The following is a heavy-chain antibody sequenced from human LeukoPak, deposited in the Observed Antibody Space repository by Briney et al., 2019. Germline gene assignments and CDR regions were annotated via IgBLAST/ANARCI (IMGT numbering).Heavy chain of an antibody. J-gene: IGHJ4*02. D-gene: IGHD3-10*01. CDR1: GGSISSGGYS. Sequence: SETLSLSCAVSGGSISSGGYSWSWIRQPPGKGLEWIGYIYYSGSTNYNPSLKSRVTISVDTSKNQFSLKLSSVTAADTAVYYCARGPASVWFGELLSGYFDYWGQGTLVTVSS. V-gene: IGHV4-61*08. CDR3: ARGPASVWFGELLSGYFDY. CDR2: IYYSGST.